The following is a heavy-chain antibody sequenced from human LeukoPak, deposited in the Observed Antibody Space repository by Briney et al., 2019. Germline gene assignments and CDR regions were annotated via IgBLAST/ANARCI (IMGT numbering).Heavy chain of an antibody. D-gene: IGHD5-18*01. CDR3: AREYVDTAMVRFDY. Sequence: GGSLRLSCAASGFTFSSYWMSWVRQAPGKGLEWVANIKQDGSEKYYVDSVKGRFTISRDNAKNSLYLQMNSLRAEDTAVYYCAREYVDTAMVRFDYRGQGTLVTVSS. J-gene: IGHJ4*02. V-gene: IGHV3-7*01. CDR2: IKQDGSEK. CDR1: GFTFSSYW.